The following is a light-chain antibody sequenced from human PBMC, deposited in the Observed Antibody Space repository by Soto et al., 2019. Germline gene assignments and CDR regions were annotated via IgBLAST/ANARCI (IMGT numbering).Light chain of an antibody. Sequence: QSALTQPASVSGSPGQSITISCTGTSSDVGGYNSVSWYQQHPGKAPKLIIYGANNRPSGVSIRFSASKSGNTASLTISGLQAEDEADYYCSSYTISSIGFGGGTKVTVL. CDR3: SSYTISSIG. J-gene: IGLJ2*01. CDR2: GAN. CDR1: SSDVGGYNS. V-gene: IGLV2-14*03.